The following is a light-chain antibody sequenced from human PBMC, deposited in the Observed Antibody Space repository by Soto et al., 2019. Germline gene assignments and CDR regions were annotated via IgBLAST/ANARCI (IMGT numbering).Light chain of an antibody. CDR1: ISDIGGYNF. CDR3: ASYTRTTTMV. CDR2: DVN. J-gene: IGLJ2*01. V-gene: IGLV2-14*01. Sequence: QSALTQPASVSGSPGQTITVYCTGTISDIGGYNFISWYQHHPRKAPKLVIYDVNNRPSGISYRFSGSKSGNTASLTISGLQAEDEADYYCASYTRTTTMVFGGGTQLTVL.